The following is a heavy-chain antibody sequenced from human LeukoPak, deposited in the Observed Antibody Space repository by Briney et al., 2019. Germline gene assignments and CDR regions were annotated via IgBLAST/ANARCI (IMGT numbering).Heavy chain of an antibody. CDR2: ISHTGDIT. J-gene: IGHJ4*02. CDR3: ARVPDITARPCDS. D-gene: IGHD1-1*01. V-gene: IGHV4-34*01. CDR1: GGSFSNYY. Sequence: SETLSLTCAVYGGSFSNYYWTWVRQTPGKGLEWIGEISHTGDITNYKPFLKSRVTISVDSSMKQFSLKLTSVTAADTGIYYCARVPDITARPCDSWGPGTRVTVS.